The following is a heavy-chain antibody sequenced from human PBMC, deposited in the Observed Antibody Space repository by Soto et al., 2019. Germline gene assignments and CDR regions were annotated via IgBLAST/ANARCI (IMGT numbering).Heavy chain of an antibody. Sequence: QVQLVQSGAEVKKPGSSVKVSCKASGGTFSSYTISWVRQAPGQGLEWMGRIIPILGIANYAQKFQGRVTITADKSTSTAYIELSSLRSEDTAVYYCAISLGGNPWDPETTFDYWGQGTLVTVSS. CDR3: AISLGGNPWDPETTFDY. J-gene: IGHJ4*02. CDR1: GGTFSSYT. V-gene: IGHV1-69*02. CDR2: IIPILGIA. D-gene: IGHD2-15*01.